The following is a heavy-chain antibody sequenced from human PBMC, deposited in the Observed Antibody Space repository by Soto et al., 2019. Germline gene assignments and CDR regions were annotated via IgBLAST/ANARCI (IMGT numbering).Heavy chain of an antibody. CDR2: IYYSGST. Sequence: SETLSLTCTVSGGSISSYYWSWIRQPPGRGLEWIGYIYYSGSTNYNPSLKSRVTISVDTSKNQFSLKLSSVTAADTAVYYCARDRVHFGETHYYYGMDVWGQGTTVT. V-gene: IGHV4-59*01. D-gene: IGHD3-10*01. J-gene: IGHJ6*02. CDR1: GGSISSYY. CDR3: ARDRVHFGETHYYYGMDV.